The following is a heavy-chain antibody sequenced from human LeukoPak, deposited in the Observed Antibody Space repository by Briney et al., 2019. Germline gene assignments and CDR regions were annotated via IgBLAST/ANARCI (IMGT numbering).Heavy chain of an antibody. CDR3: VSSSSGSYEWIWFDP. Sequence: GESLKISCKGSGYSFTSYWIGWVRQMPGKGLEWMGIIYPGDSDTRYSPSFQGQVTISADKSISTAYLQWSSLKASDTAMYYCVSSSSGSYEWIWFDPWGQGTLVTVSS. V-gene: IGHV5-51*01. J-gene: IGHJ5*02. CDR2: IYPGDSDT. D-gene: IGHD1-26*01. CDR1: GYSFTSYW.